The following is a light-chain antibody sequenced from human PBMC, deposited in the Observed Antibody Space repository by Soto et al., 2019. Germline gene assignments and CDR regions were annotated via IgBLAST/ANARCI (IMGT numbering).Light chain of an antibody. V-gene: IGKV1-6*01. CDR2: GAS. Sequence: AIQLIKTQSSLSASVGDRVTITCRASQDIRKDLAWYQQKPGKAPQILIYGASTLQTGVASRFSGSGSATDFTLTISSLQPEDSAAYYCLQDYHYPFTFGQWTKVDIK. CDR3: LQDYHYPFT. J-gene: IGKJ2*01. CDR1: QDIRKD.